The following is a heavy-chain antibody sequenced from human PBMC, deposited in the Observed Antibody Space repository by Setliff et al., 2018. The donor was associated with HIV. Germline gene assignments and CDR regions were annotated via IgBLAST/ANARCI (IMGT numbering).Heavy chain of an antibody. V-gene: IGHV3-74*03. J-gene: IGHJ5*01. CDR2: INTDGSSA. D-gene: IGHD3-16*01. Sequence: PGGSLRLSCAASGFTFSNYWMNWVRQAPGKGLVWVSRINTDGSSATYADSVKGRFTNSRDNAKNTLYLQMDSLRAEDTAVYYCARGGANPSWFDSWGQGTLVTVSS. CDR1: GFTFSNYW. CDR3: ARGGANPSWFDS.